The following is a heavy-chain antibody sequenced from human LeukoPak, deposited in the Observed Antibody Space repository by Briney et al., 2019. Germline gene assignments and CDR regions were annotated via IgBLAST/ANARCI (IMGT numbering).Heavy chain of an antibody. J-gene: IGHJ5*02. CDR2: INPNSGGT. V-gene: IGHV1-2*02. CDR1: GYTFTGYC. D-gene: IGHD2-2*01. CDR3: ARGGDIVVVPAALSWFDP. Sequence: ASVKVSCKASGYTFTGYCMHWVRQAPGQGLEWMGWINPNSGGTNYAQKFQGRVTMTRDTPISTAYMELRRLRSDDTAVYYCARGGDIVVVPAALSWFDPWGQGTLVTVSS.